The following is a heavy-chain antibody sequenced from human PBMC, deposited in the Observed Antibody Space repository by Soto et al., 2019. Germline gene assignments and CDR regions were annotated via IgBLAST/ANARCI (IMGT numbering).Heavy chain of an antibody. CDR2: IYYSGST. D-gene: IGHD6-13*01. V-gene: IGHV4-59*12. CDR1: GGSISSYY. J-gene: IGHJ6*02. CDR3: ARADFPRYSSSWYSYYYYGMDA. Sequence: SETLSLTCTVSGGSISSYYWSWIRQPPGKGLEWIGYIYYSGSTNYSPSLKSRIIISLDTSKNQFSLQLNSVTPEDTAVYYCARADFPRYSSSWYSYYYYGMDAWGQGTTVTVSS.